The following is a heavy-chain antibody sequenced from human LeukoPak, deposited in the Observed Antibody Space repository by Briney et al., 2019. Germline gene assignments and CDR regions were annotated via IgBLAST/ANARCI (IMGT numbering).Heavy chain of an antibody. CDR2: ISHSGST. V-gene: IGHV4-34*01. CDR3: ARGLGRISTKYNWFDP. D-gene: IGHD2-21*01. Sequence: KPSETLSLTCGVYGGSFSDYYWSWIRQPPGKGLVWIGEISHSGSTNYNPSLKSRVTISVDTSKNQFSLKLSSVTAADTAVYYCARGLGRISTKYNWFDPWGQGTLVTVSS. CDR1: GGSFSDYY. J-gene: IGHJ5*02.